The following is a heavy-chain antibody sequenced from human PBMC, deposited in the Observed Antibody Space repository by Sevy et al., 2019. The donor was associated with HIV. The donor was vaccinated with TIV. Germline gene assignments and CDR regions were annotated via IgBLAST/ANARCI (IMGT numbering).Heavy chain of an antibody. V-gene: IGHV3-30*04. J-gene: IGHJ6*02. CDR1: GFTFSSYA. D-gene: IGHD2-2*02. CDR3: ARGIPAAIHSAYYYYYGMDV. Sequence: GGSLRLSCAASGFTFSSYAMHWVRQAPGKGLEWVAVISYDGSNKYYADSVKGRFNISRDNSKNTLYLQMNSLRAEDTAVYYCARGIPAAIHSAYYYYYGMDVWGQGTTVTVSS. CDR2: ISYDGSNK.